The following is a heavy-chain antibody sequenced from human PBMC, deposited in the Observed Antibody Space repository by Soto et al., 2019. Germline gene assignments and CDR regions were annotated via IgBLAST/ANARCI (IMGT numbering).Heavy chain of an antibody. D-gene: IGHD6-13*01. CDR1: GFTFSSYG. J-gene: IGHJ4*02. CDR2: IWYDGSNK. Sequence: QVQLVESGGGVVQPGRSLRLSCAASGFTFSSYGMHWVRQAPGKGMEWVAVIWYDGSNKYYADSVTGRFTISRDNSKNTLYLQMNSLRAEDTAVYYCARDLRIAAAGTPHYWGQGTLVTVSS. CDR3: ARDLRIAAAGTPHY. V-gene: IGHV3-33*01.